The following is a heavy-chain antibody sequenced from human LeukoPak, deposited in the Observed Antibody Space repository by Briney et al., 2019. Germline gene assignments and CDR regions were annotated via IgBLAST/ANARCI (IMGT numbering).Heavy chain of an antibody. Sequence: GGSLKLSCAASGFTFSGSAMHWVRQASGKGLEWVGRIRSKANSYATAYAASVKGRFTISRDDSKNTAYLQMNSLKTEDTAVYYCATMGVAANGGFDYWGQGTLVTVSS. CDR2: IRSKANSYAT. CDR1: GFTFSGSA. D-gene: IGHD2-15*01. J-gene: IGHJ4*02. V-gene: IGHV3-73*01. CDR3: ATMGVAANGGFDY.